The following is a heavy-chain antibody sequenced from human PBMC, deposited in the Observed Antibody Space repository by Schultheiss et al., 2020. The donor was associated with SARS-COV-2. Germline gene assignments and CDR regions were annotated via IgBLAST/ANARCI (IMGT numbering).Heavy chain of an antibody. Sequence: SETLSLTCTVSGGSIGSGGDYWSWIRQPAGKGLEWIGRIYTSVSTNYNPSLKSRVTISVDTSKNQFSLKLSSVTAADTAVYYCASGAVAATGDFDYWGQGALVTVSS. D-gene: IGHD6-19*01. CDR1: GGSIGSGGDY. CDR3: ASGAVAATGDFDY. V-gene: IGHV4-61*02. J-gene: IGHJ4*02. CDR2: IYTSVST.